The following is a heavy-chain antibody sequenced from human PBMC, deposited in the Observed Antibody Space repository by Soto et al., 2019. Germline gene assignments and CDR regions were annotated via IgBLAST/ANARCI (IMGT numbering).Heavy chain of an antibody. J-gene: IGHJ5*02. CDR1: GFTFSSYG. CDR2: IWYDGSNK. V-gene: IGHV3-33*01. D-gene: IGHD5-18*01. CDR3: ARDSVPDTAMVMGGPGSWFDP. Sequence: GGSLRLSCAASGFTFSSYGMHWVRQAPGKGLEWVAVIWYDGSNKYYADSVKGRFTISRDNSKNTLYLQMNSLRAEDTAVYYCARDSVPDTAMVMGGPGSWFDPWGQGTLVTVSS.